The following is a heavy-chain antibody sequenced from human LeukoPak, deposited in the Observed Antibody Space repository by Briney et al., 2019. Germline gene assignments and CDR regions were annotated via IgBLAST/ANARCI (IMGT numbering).Heavy chain of an antibody. J-gene: IGHJ3*02. CDR2: INCNGGST. CDR3: ARDEEQSVGASFLRADAFDI. Sequence: GGSLRLSCAASGFTFGDYGMSWVRQAPGKGLEWVSGINCNGGSTGYADSVKGRFTISRDNAKNSLYLQMNSLRAEDTALYYCARDEEQSVGASFLRADAFDIWVLGTMVTVSS. V-gene: IGHV3-20*04. D-gene: IGHD6-19*01. CDR1: GFTFGDYG.